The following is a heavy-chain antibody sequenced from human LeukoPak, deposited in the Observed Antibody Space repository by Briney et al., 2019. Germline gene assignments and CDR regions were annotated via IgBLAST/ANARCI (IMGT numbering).Heavy chain of an antibody. V-gene: IGHV4-34*01. Sequence: SETLSLTCAVYGGSFSGYYWSWIRQPPGKGVEWIGEINHSGSTNYNPSLKSRVTISVDTSKNQFSLKLSSVTAADTAVYYCAAYCYDSSGYWPGFDPWGQGTLVTVSS. CDR1: GGSFSGYY. CDR2: INHSGST. J-gene: IGHJ5*02. D-gene: IGHD3-22*01. CDR3: AAYCYDSSGYWPGFDP.